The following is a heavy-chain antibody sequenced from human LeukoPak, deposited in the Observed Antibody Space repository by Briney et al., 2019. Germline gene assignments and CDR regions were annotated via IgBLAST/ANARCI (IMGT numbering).Heavy chain of an antibody. CDR1: GFTFSSYG. CDR2: LYSGGGR. CDR3: SGSDYVGGGAFDI. D-gene: IGHD3-16*01. J-gene: IGHJ3*02. V-gene: IGHV3-NL1*01. Sequence: GGSLRLSCEASGFTFSSYGMHWVRQAPGKGLEWVSVLYSGGGRNYADSVKGRFTISRDNSKNTLYLQMNSLRVEDTAVYYFSGSDYVGGGAFDIWGQGTMVTVSS.